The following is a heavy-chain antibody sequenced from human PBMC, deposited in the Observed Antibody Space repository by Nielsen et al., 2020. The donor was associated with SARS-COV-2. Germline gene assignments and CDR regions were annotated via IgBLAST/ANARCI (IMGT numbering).Heavy chain of an antibody. CDR2: INPMSGGS. J-gene: IGHJ6*02. CDR1: GYRFIDYY. V-gene: IGHV1-2*06. Sequence: ASVKVSCKASGYRFIDYYMHWVRQAPGQGLEWMGRINPMSGGSNFAQKFQGRVTMSINTSITTVYMELNSLTSDDTAVYYCARGRRFLNVRRAYGMDVWGQGTTVTVSS. CDR3: ARGRRFLNVRRAYGMDV. D-gene: IGHD3-3*01.